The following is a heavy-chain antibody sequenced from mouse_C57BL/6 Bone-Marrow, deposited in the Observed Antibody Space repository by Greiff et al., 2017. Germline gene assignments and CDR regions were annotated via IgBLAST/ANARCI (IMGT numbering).Heavy chain of an antibody. CDR1: GFSLTSYG. J-gene: IGHJ1*03. V-gene: IGHV2-5*01. D-gene: IGHD1-1*01. CDR3: AKNPAHYGSTWYFDV. Sequence: QVQLQQSGPGLVQPSQSLSITCTVSGFSLTSYGVHWVRQSPGKGLEWLGVIWRGGSTDYTAAFMSRLSITKDNSKSQVFFKMNSLQADDTAIYXCAKNPAHYGSTWYFDVWGTGTTVTVSS. CDR2: IWRGGST.